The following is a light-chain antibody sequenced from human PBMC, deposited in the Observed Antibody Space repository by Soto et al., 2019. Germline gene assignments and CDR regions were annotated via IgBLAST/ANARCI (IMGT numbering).Light chain of an antibody. CDR1: SSNIGSYT. CDR2: SNN. CDR3: AGWDDSLNGYV. V-gene: IGLV1-44*01. J-gene: IGLJ1*01. Sequence: QSVLTQPPSASGTPGQRVTISCSGSSSNIGSYTVNWYQQLPGTAPKLLIYSNNQRPSGVPDRFSGSKSGTSASLAISGPQSEDEADYYCAGWDDSLNGYVFGTGTKVTVL.